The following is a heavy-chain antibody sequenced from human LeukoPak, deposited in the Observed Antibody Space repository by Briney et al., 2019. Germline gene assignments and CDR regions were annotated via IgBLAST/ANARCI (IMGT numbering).Heavy chain of an antibody. CDR3: ARGGGAYSSSWPS. CDR2: IKQDGSEK. CDR1: GFTFSSYW. V-gene: IGHV3-7*01. D-gene: IGHD6-13*01. J-gene: IGHJ5*02. Sequence: AGGSLRLSCAASGFTFSSYWMSWVRQAPGRGLEWVANIKQDGSEKYYVDSVKGRFTISRDNAKNSLYLQMNSLRAEDTVVYYCARGGGAYSSSWPSWGQGTLVTVSS.